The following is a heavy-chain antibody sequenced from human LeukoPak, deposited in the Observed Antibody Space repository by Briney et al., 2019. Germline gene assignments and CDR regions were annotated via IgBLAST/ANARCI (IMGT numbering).Heavy chain of an antibody. CDR3: ARGFREYYYDSSGYYLYYFDY. D-gene: IGHD3-22*01. CDR2: IYYSGST. V-gene: IGHV4-61*08. J-gene: IGHJ4*02. Sequence: PSQTLSLTCTVSGGSISSGGYYWSWIRQPPGKGLEWIGYIYYSGSTNYNPSLKSRVTISVDTSKNQFSLKLNSVTAADTAVYYCARGFREYYYDSSGYYLYYFDYWGQGTLVTVSS. CDR1: GGSISSGGYY.